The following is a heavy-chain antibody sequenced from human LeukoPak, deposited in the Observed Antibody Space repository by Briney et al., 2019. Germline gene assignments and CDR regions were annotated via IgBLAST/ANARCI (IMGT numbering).Heavy chain of an antibody. CDR1: GFTFSNYE. D-gene: IGHD6-19*01. Sequence: GGSLRLSCAASGFTFSNYEMNWVRQAPGKGLEWVSYISSSGTIIYYADSVKGRFTISRDNAKNSLYLQMNSLRAEDTAVYYCARAQNRDSSGWYYYGMDVWGQGTTVTVSS. V-gene: IGHV3-48*03. J-gene: IGHJ6*02. CDR3: ARAQNRDSSGWYYYGMDV. CDR2: ISSSGTII.